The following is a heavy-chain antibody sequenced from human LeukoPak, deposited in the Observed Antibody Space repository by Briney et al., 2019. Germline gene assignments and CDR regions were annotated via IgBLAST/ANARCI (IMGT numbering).Heavy chain of an antibody. V-gene: IGHV4-34*01. CDR2: INHSGST. CDR1: GVSFSGYY. D-gene: IGHD2-2*01. Sequence: PSETLTLTCAVYGVSFSGYYWSWIRQPPGKGLEWIGEINHSGSTNYNPSLKSRVTISVDTSKNQLSLELSSVTAADTAVYYCARGPRRYCSSTSCTYYFDYWGQGTLVTVSS. J-gene: IGHJ4*02. CDR3: ARGPRRYCSSTSCTYYFDY.